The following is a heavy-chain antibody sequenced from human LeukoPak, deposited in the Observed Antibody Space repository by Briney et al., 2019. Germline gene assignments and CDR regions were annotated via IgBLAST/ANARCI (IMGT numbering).Heavy chain of an antibody. V-gene: IGHV3-53*01. CDR3: ARDPGGNYSHGI. CDR1: GFTVNNNY. Sequence: GGSLRLSCAASGFTVNNNYMSWVRQAPGKGLECVSVIYSGGTTYYADPVRGRFSISRDSSKNTVYLQMNSLRVEDTAVYYCARDPGGNYSHGIWGQGTLVTVSS. D-gene: IGHD1-26*01. CDR2: IYSGGTT. J-gene: IGHJ4*02.